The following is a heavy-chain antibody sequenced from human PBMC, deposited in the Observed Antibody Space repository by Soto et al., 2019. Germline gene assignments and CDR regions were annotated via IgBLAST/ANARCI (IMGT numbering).Heavy chain of an antibody. J-gene: IGHJ4*02. V-gene: IGHV4-39*01. CDR1: GGSISSSSYY. CDR2: IYYSGST. Sequence: QLQLQESGPGLVKPSETLSLTCTVSGGSISSSSYYWGWIRQPPGEGLEWIASIYYSGSTYYNPSLKSRVTISVDTSKNEFFLKLSSVTAADTAVYFCARLPYCSSTTCYFANYWGQGTLVTVSS. CDR3: ARLPYCSSTTCYFANY. D-gene: IGHD2-2*01.